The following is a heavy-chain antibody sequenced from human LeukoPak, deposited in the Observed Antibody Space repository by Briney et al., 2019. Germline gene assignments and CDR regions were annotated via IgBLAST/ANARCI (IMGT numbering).Heavy chain of an antibody. V-gene: IGHV3-7*01. CDR2: IKPDGSDK. CDR1: GFTFSTNW. D-gene: IGHD3-22*01. Sequence: GGSLRLSCAASGFTFSTNWMSWVRQAPGKGLEWVANIKPDGSDKYYVGSVEGRFTISRDNAKNSLYLQMDSLRADDTSIYYCARDPARFGSSYYPENWGPGTQVTVSS. CDR3: ARDPARFGSSYYPEN. J-gene: IGHJ4*02.